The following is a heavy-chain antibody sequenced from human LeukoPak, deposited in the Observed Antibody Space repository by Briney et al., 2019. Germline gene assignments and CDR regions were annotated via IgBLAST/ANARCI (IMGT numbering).Heavy chain of an antibody. CDR3: ARDRYIAVAGLTPGY. CDR1: GFTVSSNY. V-gene: IGHV3-66*01. Sequence: GGSLRLSCAASGFTVSSNYMSWVRQAPGKGLEWVSVIYSGGSTYYADSVKGRFTISRDNSKNTLYLQMNSLRAEDTAVYYCARDRYIAVAGLTPGYWGQGTLVTVSS. D-gene: IGHD6-19*01. CDR2: IYSGGST. J-gene: IGHJ4*02.